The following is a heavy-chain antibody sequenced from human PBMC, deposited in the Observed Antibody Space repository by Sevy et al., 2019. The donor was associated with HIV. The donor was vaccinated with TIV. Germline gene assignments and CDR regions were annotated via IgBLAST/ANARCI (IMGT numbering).Heavy chain of an antibody. CDR1: GGIFRSYG. CDR2: IIPILGSV. CDR3: ARGGGNGWYYFDY. V-gene: IGHV1-69*13. J-gene: IGHJ4*02. Sequence: ASVKVSCKASGGIFRSYGISWVRQAPGQGLEWMGGIIPILGSVNYAQKFQGRVTITADESTQTAYMELSSLRSEDTAVYYCARGGGNGWYYFDYWGQEPLVTVSS. D-gene: IGHD6-19*01.